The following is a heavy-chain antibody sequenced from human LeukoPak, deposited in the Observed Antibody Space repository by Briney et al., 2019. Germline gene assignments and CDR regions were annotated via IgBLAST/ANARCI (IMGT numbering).Heavy chain of an antibody. CDR3: ATALFGWGVISSIDY. V-gene: IGHV4-34*01. D-gene: IGHD3-10*01. CDR2: INHSGST. Sequence: ASETLSLTCAVYGGSFSGYYWSWIRQPPGKGLEWIGEINHSGSTNYNPSLKSRVTISVDTSKNQFSLKLSSVTAADTAVYYCATALFGWGVISSIDYWGQGTLVTVSS. J-gene: IGHJ4*02. CDR1: GGSFSGYY.